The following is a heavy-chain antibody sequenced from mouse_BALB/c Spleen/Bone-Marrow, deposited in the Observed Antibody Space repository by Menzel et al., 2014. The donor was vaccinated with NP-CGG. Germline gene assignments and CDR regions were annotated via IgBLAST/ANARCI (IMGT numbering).Heavy chain of an antibody. D-gene: IGHD2-1*01. V-gene: IGHV2-9*02. CDR3: AIFYFGTYKYYFDF. Sequence: QVQLKESGPGLVAPSQSLSITCTVSGFSLTSYGVHWVRQPPGKGLEWLGIIWAGGGTNYNSALMSRLSISKDNSKSQVFLKMNSLQSDDTAMYYCAIFYFGTYKYYFDFWGQGTTLTVSS. J-gene: IGHJ2*01. CDR1: GFSLTSYG. CDR2: IWAGGGT.